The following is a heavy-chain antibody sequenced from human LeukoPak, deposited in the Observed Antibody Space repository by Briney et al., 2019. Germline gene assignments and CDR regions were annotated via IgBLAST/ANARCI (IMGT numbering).Heavy chain of an antibody. D-gene: IGHD3-10*01. Sequence: ASVKVSCKASGYTFTSYGISWVRQAPGQGLEWMGWISAYNGNTNYAQKLQGRVTMTTDKSTSTAYMELRSLRSDDTAVYYCARDLSALVRGVISDYWGQGTLVTVSS. CDR2: ISAYNGNT. J-gene: IGHJ4*02. V-gene: IGHV1-18*01. CDR1: GYTFTSYG. CDR3: ARDLSALVRGVISDY.